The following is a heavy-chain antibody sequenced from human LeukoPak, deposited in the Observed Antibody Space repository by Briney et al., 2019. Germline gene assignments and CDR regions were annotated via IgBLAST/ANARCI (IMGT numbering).Heavy chain of an antibody. Sequence: KPSETLSLTCTVSGGSISSGSYYWSWIRQPAGKGLEWIGRLYTSGSTNFNPSLKSRVTISVDTSKNQFSLKLSSVTAADTAVYYCARGPYYAFWSGYPYFDYWGQGTLVTVSS. CDR1: GGSISSGSYY. CDR2: LYTSGST. J-gene: IGHJ4*02. D-gene: IGHD3-3*01. CDR3: ARGPYYAFWSGYPYFDY. V-gene: IGHV4-61*02.